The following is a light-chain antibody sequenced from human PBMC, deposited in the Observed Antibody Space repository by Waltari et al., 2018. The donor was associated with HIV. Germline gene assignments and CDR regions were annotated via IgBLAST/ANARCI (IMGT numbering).Light chain of an antibody. Sequence: QSALTQPDTVSGSPGQSITISCTGTTWDIGTYDHVSWYQQHPRKAPKLIIFAVNNRPSGISDRFSGSKSANVASLIISGLQAADEADYYCRSYSRTNTWVFGGGTRLTVL. CDR3: RSYSRTNTWV. J-gene: IGLJ3*02. CDR2: AVN. V-gene: IGLV2-14*01. CDR1: TWDIGTYDH.